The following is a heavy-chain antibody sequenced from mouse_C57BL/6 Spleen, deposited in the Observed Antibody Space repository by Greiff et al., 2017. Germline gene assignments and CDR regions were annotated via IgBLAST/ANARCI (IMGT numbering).Heavy chain of an antibody. CDR1: GFTFSSYA. V-gene: IGHV5-9-1*02. CDR2: ISSGGGYI. Sequence: EVKLVESGEGLVKPGGSLKLSCAASGFTFSSYAMSWVRQTPEKRLEWVTYISSGGGYIYYADTVKGRFTISRDNARNTLYLQMSSLKSEDTAMYYCTRYYWGFAYWGQGTLVTVSA. J-gene: IGHJ3*01. CDR3: TRYYWGFAY. D-gene: IGHD1-1*01.